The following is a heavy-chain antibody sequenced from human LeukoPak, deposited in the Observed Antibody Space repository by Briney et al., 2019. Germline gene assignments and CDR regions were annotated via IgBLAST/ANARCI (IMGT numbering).Heavy chain of an antibody. CDR2: IRFDASNS. CDR1: GFTFISYG. V-gene: IGHV3-30*02. CDR3: AQDTNQQALYQSTGYYFKVAFDI. J-gene: IGHJ3*02. Sequence: GGSLRLSCAASGFTFISYGLHWVRQAPGKGLEWVAFIRFDASNSYYVDSVKGRFSISRDNSNNTLYLQMNSVRRDDTAVYYCAQDTNQQALYQSTGYYFKVAFDIWGQGTMVTVSS. D-gene: IGHD3-22*01.